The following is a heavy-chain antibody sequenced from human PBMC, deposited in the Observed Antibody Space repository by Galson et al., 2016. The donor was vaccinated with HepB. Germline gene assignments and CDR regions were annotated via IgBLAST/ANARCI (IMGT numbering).Heavy chain of an antibody. Sequence: TLSLTCIVSGGSISSGGYYWSWIRQHPGKGLEWIGYIYYSGSTYYNPSLKSRVTISVDTSKNQFSLKLSSVTAADTAVYYCASSGYSSSWYFSGFDPWGQGTLVTVSS. D-gene: IGHD6-13*01. CDR1: GGSISSGGYY. CDR3: ASSGYSSSWYFSGFDP. CDR2: IYYSGST. J-gene: IGHJ5*02. V-gene: IGHV4-31*03.